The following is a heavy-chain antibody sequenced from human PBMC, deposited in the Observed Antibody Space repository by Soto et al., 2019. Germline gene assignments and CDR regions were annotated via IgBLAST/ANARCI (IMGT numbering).Heavy chain of an antibody. CDR3: ARDSDDTSGNYFPYYTYAMDV. CDR2: VDPTDSYS. D-gene: IGHD3-10*01. V-gene: IGHV5-10-1*01. Sequence: LKLSCSAWREHLTDWLISWVEPLEQRRLAWLGRVDPTDSYSNYSPSFQGHVTISADKSISTAYLQWSSLKASDTAMYYCARDSDDTSGNYFPYYTYAMDVRG. CDR1: REHLTDWL. J-gene: IGHJ6*02.